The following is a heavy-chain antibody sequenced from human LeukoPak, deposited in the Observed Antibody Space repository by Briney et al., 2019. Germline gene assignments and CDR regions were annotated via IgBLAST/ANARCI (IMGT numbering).Heavy chain of an antibody. J-gene: IGHJ6*03. V-gene: IGHV1-18*01. CDR3: ARGEGYCSGGSCKGLYYYYYMDV. D-gene: IGHD2-15*01. Sequence: ASVKVSCKASGYTFTSYGISWVRQAPGQGLEWMGWISAYNGNTNYAQKLQGRVTMTTDTSTSTAYMELRSLRSDDTAVYYCARGEGYCSGGSCKGLYYYYYMDVWGKGTTVTVSS. CDR2: ISAYNGNT. CDR1: GYTFTSYG.